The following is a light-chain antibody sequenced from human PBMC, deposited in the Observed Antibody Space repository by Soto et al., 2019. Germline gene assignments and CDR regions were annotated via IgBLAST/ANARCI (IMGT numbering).Light chain of an antibody. CDR3: QQRSNSIT. Sequence: IVLTQSPGTLSLSHGERATLSCRASQSVSNNYLAWYQQKPGQAPRLLIYGASNRATGIPARFSGSGSGADFTLTSSSLEPEDFAVYYCQQRSNSITFGQGTRLEIK. J-gene: IGKJ5*01. CDR2: GAS. V-gene: IGKV3-11*01. CDR1: QSVSNNY.